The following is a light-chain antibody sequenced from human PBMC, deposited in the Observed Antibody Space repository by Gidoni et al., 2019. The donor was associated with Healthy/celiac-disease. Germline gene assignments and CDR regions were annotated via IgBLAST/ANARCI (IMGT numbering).Light chain of an antibody. CDR3: SSYTSSSTLYV. CDR2: EVS. J-gene: IGLJ1*01. V-gene: IGLV2-14*01. Sequence: QSPLTQPASSSCSPVQSITISCTGTSSDVGGYNYVSWYQQHPGKAPKLMIYEVSNRPSGVSNRFSGSKSGNTASLTISGLQAEDEADYYCSSYTSSSTLYVFGTGTKVTVL. CDR1: SSDVGGYNY.